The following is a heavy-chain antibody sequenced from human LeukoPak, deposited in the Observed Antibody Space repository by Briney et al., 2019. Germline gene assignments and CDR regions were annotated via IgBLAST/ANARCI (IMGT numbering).Heavy chain of an antibody. CDR2: IKQDGSEK. CDR1: GFTFSSYW. D-gene: IGHD3/OR15-3a*01. Sequence: GGSLRLSCTASGFTFSSYWMTWVRQAPGKGLEWVANIKQDGSEKYYVDSVKGRFTISRDNVKNSLYLQMNSLRADDTAVYYCARIGLVRKPADYWGQGTLVTVSS. J-gene: IGHJ4*02. V-gene: IGHV3-7*01. CDR3: ARIGLVRKPADY.